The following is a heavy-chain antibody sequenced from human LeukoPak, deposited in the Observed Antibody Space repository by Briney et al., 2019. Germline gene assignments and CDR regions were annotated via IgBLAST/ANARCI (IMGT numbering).Heavy chain of an antibody. CDR2: ISYDGNNK. D-gene: IGHD5-18*01. Sequence: GSLRLSCAASGFIFSSYVLHWVRQAPGKGLEWVAVISYDGNNKYYADSVKGRFTISRDNSKNTLYLRMNSLRREDTAVYYCARGEDTDMVLNYFDYWGQGTLVTVSS. CDR1: GFIFSSYV. V-gene: IGHV3-30*04. J-gene: IGHJ4*02. CDR3: ARGEDTDMVLNYFDY.